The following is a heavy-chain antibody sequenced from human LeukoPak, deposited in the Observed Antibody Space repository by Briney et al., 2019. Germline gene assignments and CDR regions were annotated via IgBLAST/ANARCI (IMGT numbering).Heavy chain of an antibody. CDR1: GGSFSGYY. D-gene: IGHD3-22*01. Sequence: PSETLSLTCAVYGGSFSGYYWSWIRQPPGKGLEWIGEINHSGSTNYNPSLKSRVTISVDTSKNQFSLKLSSATAADTAVYYCARARDSRVTMIVVVITPYFDYWGQGTLVTVSS. CDR2: INHSGST. CDR3: ARARDSRVTMIVVVITPYFDY. V-gene: IGHV4-34*01. J-gene: IGHJ4*02.